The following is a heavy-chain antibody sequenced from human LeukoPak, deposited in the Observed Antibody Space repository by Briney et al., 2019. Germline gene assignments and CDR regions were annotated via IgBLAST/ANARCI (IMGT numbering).Heavy chain of an antibody. Sequence: PGGSLRLSCAASGFTVSSNYMSWVRQAPGKGLEWVSVIYSGGSTYYADSVKGRFTIPRDNSKNTLYLQMNSLRAEDTAVYYCARKGQSVAGTLTFDYWGQGTLVTVSS. D-gene: IGHD6-19*01. J-gene: IGHJ4*02. CDR2: IYSGGST. CDR1: GFTVSSNY. V-gene: IGHV3-53*01. CDR3: ARKGQSVAGTLTFDY.